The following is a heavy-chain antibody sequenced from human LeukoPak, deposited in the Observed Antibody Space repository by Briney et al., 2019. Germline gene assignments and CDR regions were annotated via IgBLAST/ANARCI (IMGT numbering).Heavy chain of an antibody. D-gene: IGHD3-22*01. Sequence: SETLSLTCIVSGDSISSGNFWGWIRQPPGKGLDYIGNIDHRGNTYYNPSPKSRLTISVDTSRNQFSLRLSSVTAADTAVYYCARERGYYDSSGYGSYSDYWGHGTLVTVSS. CDR2: IDHRGNT. V-gene: IGHV4-38-2*02. CDR1: GDSISSGNF. J-gene: IGHJ4*01. CDR3: ARERGYYDSSGYGSYSDY.